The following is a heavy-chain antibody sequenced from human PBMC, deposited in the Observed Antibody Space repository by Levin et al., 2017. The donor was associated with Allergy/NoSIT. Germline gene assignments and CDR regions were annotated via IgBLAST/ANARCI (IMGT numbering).Heavy chain of an antibody. D-gene: IGHD2/OR15-2a*01. Sequence: SLKISCIASGFIFDKFAMHWVRQAPGKGLEWVSGITWNSGSIGYADSVKGRFTISRENAKNSLHLQMNSLRAEDTALYFCAKGRPAPYDHSNSRRYVYYYYNMDVWGLGTTVIVSS. CDR3: AKGRPAPYDHSNSRRYVYYYYNMDV. J-gene: IGHJ6*02. V-gene: IGHV3-9*01. CDR2: ITWNSGSI. CDR1: GFIFDKFA.